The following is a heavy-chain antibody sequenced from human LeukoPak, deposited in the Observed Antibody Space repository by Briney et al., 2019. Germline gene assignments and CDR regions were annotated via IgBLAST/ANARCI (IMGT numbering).Heavy chain of an antibody. Sequence: GESLKISCKGSGYSFTSYWIGWVRQMPEKGLEWMGIIYPGDSDTRYSPSFQGQVTISVDKSISTAYLQWSSLKASDTAMYYCARDLNNWNSVELYYYYYMDVWGKGTTVTVSS. CDR3: ARDLNNWNSVELYYYYYMDV. J-gene: IGHJ6*03. D-gene: IGHD1-7*01. CDR2: IYPGDSDT. CDR1: GYSFTSYW. V-gene: IGHV5-51*01.